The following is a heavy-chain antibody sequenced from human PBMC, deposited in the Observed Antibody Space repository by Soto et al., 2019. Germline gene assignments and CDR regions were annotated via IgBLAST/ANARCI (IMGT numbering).Heavy chain of an antibody. D-gene: IGHD2-15*01. Sequence: QVQLVQSGAEVKKPGSSVKVSCKASGGTFSSYTISWVRQAPGQGLEWMGRIIPILGIANYAQKFQGRVTITADKSTSTAYMELSSLRSEDTAVYYCARHRSDCSGGSCYSSDYYHYMDVWGKGTTVTVSS. CDR1: GGTFSSYT. J-gene: IGHJ6*03. CDR2: IIPILGIA. CDR3: ARHRSDCSGGSCYSSDYYHYMDV. V-gene: IGHV1-69*02.